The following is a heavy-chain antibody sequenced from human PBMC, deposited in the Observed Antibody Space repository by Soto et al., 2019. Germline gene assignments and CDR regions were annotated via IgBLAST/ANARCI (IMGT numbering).Heavy chain of an antibody. J-gene: IGHJ4*02. D-gene: IGHD2-2*01. CDR2: ISPHNGNT. CDR3: ARDTSNSFDY. Sequence: HVLLVQSGGELKKPGTSVKVSCNTSGYTFNTYFITWVRQAPGQGLEWMGWISPHNGNTNYAEKFQGSVTMTADTITKTAYMELSNLRFDDTAVYYCARDTSNSFDYWGQGTPVTVSS. V-gene: IGHV1-18*01. CDR1: GYTFNTYF.